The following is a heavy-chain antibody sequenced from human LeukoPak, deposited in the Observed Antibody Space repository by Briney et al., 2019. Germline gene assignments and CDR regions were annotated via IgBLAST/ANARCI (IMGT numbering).Heavy chain of an antibody. J-gene: IGHJ3*02. D-gene: IGHD6-13*01. V-gene: IGHV3-48*04. CDR2: ISSSSSTI. Sequence: GGSLRLSCAASGFTFSSYSVNWVRQAPGKGLEWVSYISSSSSTIYYADSVKGRFTISRDNAKNSLYLQMNSLRAEDTALYYCAKDIAAAGLDAFDIWGQGTMVTVSS. CDR1: GFTFSSYS. CDR3: AKDIAAAGLDAFDI.